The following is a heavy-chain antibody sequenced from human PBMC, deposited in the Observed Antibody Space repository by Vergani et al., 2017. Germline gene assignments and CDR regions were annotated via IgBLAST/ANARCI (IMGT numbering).Heavy chain of an antibody. CDR3: TXGSVYYHDSAGHGYDPYTGFDL. J-gene: IGHJ3*01. Sequence: EVDLVESGGGLAQPGGSLRLSCEASGITFWKFGMHWVRQGPGKGLEWVSGISWNSGAVDYADSVRGRFTISRDNAKNSLFLDMNSLRFEDTAVYFCTXGSVYYHDSAGHGYDPYTGFDLWGQGTLVTVSS. D-gene: IGHD5-12*01. V-gene: IGHV3-9*01. CDR1: GITFWKFG. CDR2: ISWNSGAV.